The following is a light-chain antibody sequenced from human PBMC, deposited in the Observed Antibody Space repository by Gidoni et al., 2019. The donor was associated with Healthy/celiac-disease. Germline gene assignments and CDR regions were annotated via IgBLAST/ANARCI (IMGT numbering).Light chain of an antibody. J-gene: IGKJ1*01. CDR3: QQYNNWHPRT. Sequence: EIVMTQSPATLSVSPGERATLSCRASQSVSSNLAWYQQKPGQAPRLLIYGASTRATGIPARFSGSGSGTEVTLTISSLQSEDFAVYYCQQYNNWHPRTFGQGTKVEIK. CDR2: GAS. CDR1: QSVSSN. V-gene: IGKV3-15*01.